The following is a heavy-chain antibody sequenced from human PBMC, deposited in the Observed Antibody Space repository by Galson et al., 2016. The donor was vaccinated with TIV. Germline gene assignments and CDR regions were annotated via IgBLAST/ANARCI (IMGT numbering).Heavy chain of an antibody. CDR2: IDWDDDK. V-gene: IGHV2-70*11. D-gene: IGHD3-22*01. CDR3: SRISGYYYTSCHYIPRSFDY. CDR1: GFSLNTDGMC. Sequence: PALVKPTQTLTLTCTFSGFSLNTDGMCVNWIRQPPGKALEWLARIDWDDDKSYTSSLKTRLTISKDTSKNQVVLPMTNMDPVDTATYYCSRISGYYYTSCHYIPRSFDYWGQGTLVTVSS. J-gene: IGHJ4*02.